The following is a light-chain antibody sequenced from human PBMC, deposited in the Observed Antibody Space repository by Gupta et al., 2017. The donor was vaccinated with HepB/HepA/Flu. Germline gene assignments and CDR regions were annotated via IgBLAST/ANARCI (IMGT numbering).Light chain of an antibody. J-gene: IGKJ4*01. CDR3: QHYNKYPVT. CDR1: EYVSTW. V-gene: IGKV1-5*03. CDR2: KAS. Sequence: DIQITQSPSTLSAFLGDRVPITCRAREYVSTWLAWYQQKPGKAPKLLISKASSLVNGVPLRFSGTGSGTEFTLTISSLQPDDFATYYRQHYNKYPVTFGGGTKVEMK.